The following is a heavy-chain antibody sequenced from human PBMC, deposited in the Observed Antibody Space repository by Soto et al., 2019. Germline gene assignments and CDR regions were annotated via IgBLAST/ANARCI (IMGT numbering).Heavy chain of an antibody. J-gene: IGHJ4*02. Sequence: GGSLRLSCTASGFTFGNYPMSWFRQAPGKGLEWVSFIRSKGYGGTTEYAASVKGRFTISRDDSKSIAYLQMNSLKTEDTAVYYCTRFMGTAPDYWGQGTLVTVSS. D-gene: IGHD7-27*01. V-gene: IGHV3-49*03. CDR3: TRFMGTAPDY. CDR1: GFTFGNYP. CDR2: IRSKGYGGTT.